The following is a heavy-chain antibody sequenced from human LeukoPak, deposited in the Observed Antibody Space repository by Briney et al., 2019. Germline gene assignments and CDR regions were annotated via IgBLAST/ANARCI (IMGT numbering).Heavy chain of an antibody. CDR3: ARGYGSGSNFDY. J-gene: IGHJ4*02. Sequence: GGSLRLSCAASGFTFSSYGMHWVRQAPGKGLEWVAFIRYDGSNKYYADSVKGRFTISRDNSKNTLYLQMNSLRAEDTAVYYCARGYGSGSNFDYWGQGTLVTVSS. V-gene: IGHV3-30*02. CDR2: IRYDGSNK. D-gene: IGHD3-10*01. CDR1: GFTFSSYG.